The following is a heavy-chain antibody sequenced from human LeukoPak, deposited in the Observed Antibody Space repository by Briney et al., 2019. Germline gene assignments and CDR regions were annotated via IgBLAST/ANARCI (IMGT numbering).Heavy chain of an antibody. CDR1: GFTFSSYG. CDR2: IRYDGSNK. J-gene: IGHJ4*02. CDR3: AKGSGWSAVPAAADFGY. D-gene: IGHD2-2*01. V-gene: IGHV3-30*02. Sequence: GGSLRLSCAASGFTFSSYGMHWVRQAPGKGLEWVAFIRYDGSNKYYADSVKGRFTISRDNSKNTLYLQMNSLRAEDTAVYYCAKGSGWSAVPAAADFGYWGQGSLVTVSS.